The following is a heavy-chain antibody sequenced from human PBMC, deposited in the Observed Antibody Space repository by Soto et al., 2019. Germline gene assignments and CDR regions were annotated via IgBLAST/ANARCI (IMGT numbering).Heavy chain of an antibody. CDR2: INSDGSST. CDR1: GFTFSSYW. CDR3: ARALLELSQRFGMDV. V-gene: IGHV3-74*01. D-gene: IGHD3-16*02. J-gene: IGHJ6*02. Sequence: GGSLRLSCAASGFTFSSYWMHWVRQAPGKGLVWVSRINSDGSSTSYADSVKGRFTISRDNAKNTLYLQMNSLRAEDTAVYYCARALLELSQRFGMDVWGQGTTVTVSS.